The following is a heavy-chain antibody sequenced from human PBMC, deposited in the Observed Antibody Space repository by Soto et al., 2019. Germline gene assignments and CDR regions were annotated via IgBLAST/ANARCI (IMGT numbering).Heavy chain of an antibody. V-gene: IGHV1-18*01. CDR1: GEAVGTYG. J-gene: IGHJ4*02. CDR2: IVGDSGAT. Sequence: QVQLMQSETEVAKPGASVKVSCKTSGEAVGTYGRTWVRQAPGQGLEWMGWIVGDSGATIYAQKFQGQVNMSMERYTNTAYIELRSMTPDDSDRYYCARVAGYGSGSRRFDSWGQGTLVSVS. D-gene: IGHD3-10*01. CDR3: ARVAGYGSGSRRFDS.